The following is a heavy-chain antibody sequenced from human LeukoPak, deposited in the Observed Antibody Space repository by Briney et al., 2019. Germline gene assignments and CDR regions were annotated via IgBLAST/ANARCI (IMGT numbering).Heavy chain of an antibody. D-gene: IGHD3-10*01. V-gene: IGHV3-23*01. J-gene: IGHJ4*02. CDR2: VSGNGGTT. CDR3: AKDLTITMVRGVPDLR. CDR1: GFTFSSYW. Sequence: QPGGSLRLSCAASGFTFSSYWMHWVRQAPGKGLEWVSTVSGNGGTTFYADSVKGRFTISRDNSKNTMYLQMISLRAEDTAIYYCAKDLTITMVRGVPDLRWGQGTLVTVSS.